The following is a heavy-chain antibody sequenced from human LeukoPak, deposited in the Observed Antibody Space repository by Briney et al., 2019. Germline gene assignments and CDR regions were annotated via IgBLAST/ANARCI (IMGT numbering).Heavy chain of an antibody. D-gene: IGHD3-9*01. V-gene: IGHV4-30-2*01. CDR2: IYQNGNT. Sequence: SETLSLTCAVSGGSISSGGYSWSWIRQPPGKGLEWIGYIYQNGNTYYNPSLKSRVTISVDRSKNQFSLNLSSVTAADTAVYYCARDQAATNTQVRFCLDWGQGTLVTVSS. J-gene: IGHJ4*02. CDR3: ARDQAATNTQVRFCLD. CDR1: GGSISSGGYS.